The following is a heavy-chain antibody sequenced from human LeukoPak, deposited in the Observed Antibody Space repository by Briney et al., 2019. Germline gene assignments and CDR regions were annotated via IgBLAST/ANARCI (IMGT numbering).Heavy chain of an antibody. Sequence: ASVKVSCKASGYTFTSNGISWVRQAPGQGLEWMGWISAYNGNTNYAQKLQGRVTMTTDTSTSTAYMELRSLRSDDTAVYYCASRRSLAVTAPDDYWGQGTLVTVSS. V-gene: IGHV1-18*01. CDR1: GYTFTSNG. CDR3: ASRRSLAVTAPDDY. CDR2: ISAYNGNT. D-gene: IGHD2-21*02. J-gene: IGHJ4*02.